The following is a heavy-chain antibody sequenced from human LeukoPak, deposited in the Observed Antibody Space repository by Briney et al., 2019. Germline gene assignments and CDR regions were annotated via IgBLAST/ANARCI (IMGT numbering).Heavy chain of an antibody. Sequence: SETLSLTCTVSGGSLNNYYWSWIRPPPGKALEWIGYVYYSGGTNYNPSLKSRVTISVDTSKNQFSLKLRSVTAADAALYYCARVDDWNALEYWGQGTLVTVSS. CDR3: ARVDDWNALEY. CDR1: GGSLNNYY. V-gene: IGHV4-59*01. D-gene: IGHD1-1*01. J-gene: IGHJ4*02. CDR2: VYYSGGT.